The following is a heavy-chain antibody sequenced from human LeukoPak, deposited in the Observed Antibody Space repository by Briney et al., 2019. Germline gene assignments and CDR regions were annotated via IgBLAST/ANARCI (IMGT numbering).Heavy chain of an antibody. V-gene: IGHV4-59*01. CDR2: FDYSGDT. Sequence: PSETLSLTCTVAGGFISSYYGSWLRMARGKGLEWITNFDYSGDTIYNPALQGRVTMSVDTSKNPSSLHLTCVTAADTAVYYCAREGKLTGYFGGLGFNYWGQGILVTVSS. J-gene: IGHJ4*02. CDR1: GGFISSYY. D-gene: IGHD6-19*01. CDR3: AREGKLTGYFGGLGFNY.